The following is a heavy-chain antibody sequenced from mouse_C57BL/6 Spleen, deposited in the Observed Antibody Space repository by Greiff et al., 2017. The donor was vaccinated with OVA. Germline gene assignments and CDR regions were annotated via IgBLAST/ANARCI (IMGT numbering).Heavy chain of an antibody. CDR2: INPSNGGT. Sequence: QVQLQQPGTELVKPGASVKLSCKASGYTFTSYWMHWVKQRPGQGLEWIGNINPSNGGTNYNEKFKSKATLTVDKSSSTAYMQLSSLTSEDSAVYYCARGLIYDGYLWYFDVWGTGTTVTVSS. V-gene: IGHV1-53*01. D-gene: IGHD2-3*01. CDR3: ARGLIYDGYLWYFDV. J-gene: IGHJ1*03. CDR1: GYTFTSYW.